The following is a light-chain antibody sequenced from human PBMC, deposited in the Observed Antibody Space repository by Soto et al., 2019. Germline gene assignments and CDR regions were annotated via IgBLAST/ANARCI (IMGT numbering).Light chain of an antibody. CDR3: QKYDTVPWA. CDR1: QGIKKY. V-gene: IGKV1-27*01. CDR2: AAS. J-gene: IGKJ1*01. Sequence: DIQMTQSPSSLSASLGDRVTITCRASQGIKKYLAWYQQKPGKVPKLLIYAASSLQSGVPSRFSGSGSGTDFTLTISSLQPEDVATYYCQKYDTVPWAFGQGTKVDIK.